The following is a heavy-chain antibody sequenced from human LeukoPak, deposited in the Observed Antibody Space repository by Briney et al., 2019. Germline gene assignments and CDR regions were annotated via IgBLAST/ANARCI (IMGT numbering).Heavy chain of an antibody. J-gene: IGHJ4*02. D-gene: IGHD3-9*01. CDR1: GFTFSSYS. Sequence: GGSLRLSCAASGFTFSSYSMNWVRQAPGKGLEWVSYISSSSSTIYYADSVKGRFTISRDNAKNSLYLQMNSLRAEDTAVYYCARKPDILTGYYFDHWGQGTLVTVSS. CDR3: ARKPDILTGYYFDH. V-gene: IGHV3-48*01. CDR2: ISSSSSTI.